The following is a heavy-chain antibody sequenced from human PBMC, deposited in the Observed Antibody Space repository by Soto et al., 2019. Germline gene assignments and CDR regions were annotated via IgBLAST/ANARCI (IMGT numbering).Heavy chain of an antibody. V-gene: IGHV4-59*01. CDR2: IYYSGST. J-gene: IGHJ5*02. Sequence: SETLSLTCTVSGGSISSYYWSWIRQPPGKGLEWIGYIYYSGSTNYNPSLKSRVTISVDTSKNQFSLKLSSVTAADTAVYYCARVPYYYDSSGYIWWFDPWGQGTLVTVSS. CDR3: ARVPYYYDSSGYIWWFDP. CDR1: GGSISSYY. D-gene: IGHD3-22*01.